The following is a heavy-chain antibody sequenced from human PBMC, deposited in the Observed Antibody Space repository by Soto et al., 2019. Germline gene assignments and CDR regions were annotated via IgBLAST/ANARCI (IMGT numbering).Heavy chain of an antibody. V-gene: IGHV4-61*08. CDR1: GGSVSSGDYY. CDR2: IYYNGNT. D-gene: IGHD1-26*01. J-gene: IGHJ4*02. Sequence: QVQLQQSGPGLVKPSETLSLTCTVSGGSVSSGDYYWNWIRQPPGKGLEWIGNIYYNGNTNYNPSLKSRLTLSLDTSKNQFSLKLTSVAAADTAVYYCTRYSGSYSADYWGQGALVTVSS. CDR3: TRYSGSYSADY.